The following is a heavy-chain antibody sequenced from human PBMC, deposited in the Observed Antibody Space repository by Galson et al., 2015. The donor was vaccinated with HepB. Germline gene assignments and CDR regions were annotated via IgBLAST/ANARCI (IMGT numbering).Heavy chain of an antibody. D-gene: IGHD4-11*01. CDR2: ITSDGSET. Sequence: SLRLSCAAYGFAFEHLWLHWVRQVPGKGLVWVSSITSDGSETKYADFVEGRFTVSRDNAKNTLFLQMNSLSPEDTAIYYCVRDVPTAFLDYWGQGTQVTVSS. CDR3: VRDVPTAFLDY. CDR1: GFAFEHLW. J-gene: IGHJ4*02. V-gene: IGHV3-74*03.